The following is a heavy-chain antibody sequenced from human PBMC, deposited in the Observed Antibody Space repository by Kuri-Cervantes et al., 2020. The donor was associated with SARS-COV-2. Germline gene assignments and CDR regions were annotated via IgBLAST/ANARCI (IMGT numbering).Heavy chain of an antibody. Sequence: SVKVSCKASGGTFSSYAISWVRQAPGQGLEWMGGIIPIFGTANYAQKFQGRVTITADESTSTAYMELSSLRSEDTAVYYCARGYDGGYSYGYGDYYYYGMDVWGQGTTVTVSS. CDR3: ARGYDGGYSYGYGDYYYYGMDV. J-gene: IGHJ6*02. CDR2: IIPIFGTA. V-gene: IGHV1-69*13. CDR1: GGTFSSYA. D-gene: IGHD5-18*01.